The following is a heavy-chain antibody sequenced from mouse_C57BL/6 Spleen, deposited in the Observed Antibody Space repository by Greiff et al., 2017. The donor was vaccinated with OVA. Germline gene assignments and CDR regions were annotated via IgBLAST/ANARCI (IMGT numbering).Heavy chain of an antibody. CDR3: SRHYGSSVAWFAY. Sequence: EVQGVESGGDLVKPGGSLKLSCAASGFTFSSYGMSWVRQTPDKRLEWVATISSGGSYTYYPDSVKGRFTISRDNAKNTLYLQMSSLKSEDTAMYYCSRHYGSSVAWFAYWGQGTLVTVSA. D-gene: IGHD1-1*01. V-gene: IGHV5-6*01. CDR1: GFTFSSYG. CDR2: ISSGGSYT. J-gene: IGHJ3*01.